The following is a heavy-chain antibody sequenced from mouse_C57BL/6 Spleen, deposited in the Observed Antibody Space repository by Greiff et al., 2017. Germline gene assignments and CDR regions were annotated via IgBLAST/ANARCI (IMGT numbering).Heavy chain of an antibody. D-gene: IGHD1-1*01. V-gene: IGHV1-74*01. CDR3: AIGTTVPYCDV. CDR1: GYTFTSYW. CDR2: IHPSDSDT. J-gene: IGHJ1*03. Sequence: VQLQQPGAELVKPGASVKVSCKASGYTFTSYWMHWVKQRPGQGLEWIGRIHPSDSDTNYNQKFKGKATLTVDKSSSTAYMQLSSLTSEDSAVDYWAIGTTVPYCDVWGTGTTVTVSS.